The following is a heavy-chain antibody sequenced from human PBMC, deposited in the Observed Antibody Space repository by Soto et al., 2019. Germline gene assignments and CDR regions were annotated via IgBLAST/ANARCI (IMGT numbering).Heavy chain of an antibody. Sequence: PSETLSLTCAVSGYSISSGYYWGWLRQPPGKGLEWIGSIYHGGSTYYNPSLNSRVTISIDTSKNHFSLMLNSVTAADTAVYFCAKTPRPYNWNRYYFDYWGQGTQVTVSS. V-gene: IGHV4-38-2*01. D-gene: IGHD1-20*01. CDR1: GYSISSGYY. CDR2: IYHGGST. CDR3: AKTPRPYNWNRYYFDY. J-gene: IGHJ4*02.